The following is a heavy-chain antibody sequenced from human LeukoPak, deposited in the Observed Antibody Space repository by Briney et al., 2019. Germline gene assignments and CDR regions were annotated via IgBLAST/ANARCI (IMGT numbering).Heavy chain of an antibody. CDR3: ARDLRTMIVVSNWFDP. D-gene: IGHD3-22*01. J-gene: IGHJ5*02. V-gene: IGHV4-30-2*01. CDR1: GGSISSGGYC. Sequence: SETLSLTCTVSGGSISSGGYCWSWIRQPPGKGLERIGDIFHSGSTYYNPSLKSRVTISVDTSKNQFSLKLSSVTAADTAVYYCARDLRTMIVVSNWFDPWGQGTLVTVSS. CDR2: IFHSGST.